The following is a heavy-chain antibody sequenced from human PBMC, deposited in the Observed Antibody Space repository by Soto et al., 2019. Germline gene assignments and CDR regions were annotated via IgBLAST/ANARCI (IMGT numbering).Heavy chain of an antibody. CDR3: ARGWGGSYRYFDY. CDR2: INHSGST. J-gene: IGHJ4*02. D-gene: IGHD1-26*01. CDR1: GGSFSGYY. V-gene: IGHV4-34*01. Sequence: QVQLQQWGAGLLKPSETLSLTCAVYGGSFSGYYWSWIRQPPGKGLEWIGEINHSGSTNYNPSLNSRVTIAVDSSKNQVSLKLSSVTAADTAVYYCARGWGGSYRYFDYWGQGTLVTVSS.